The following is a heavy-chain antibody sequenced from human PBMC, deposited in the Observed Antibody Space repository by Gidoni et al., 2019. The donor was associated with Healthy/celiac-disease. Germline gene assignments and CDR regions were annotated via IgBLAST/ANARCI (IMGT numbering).Heavy chain of an antibody. D-gene: IGHD6-6*01. Sequence: QVQLVESGGGVVQPGSSLTLPCAASGFTFSSYGMHWVRQGPGKGLEWVAVIWYDGSNKNYADSVQGRFTISRDNSKNTLYLQMNNLRAEDTAVYYCATAVAAPRWGQGTTVTVSS. CDR1: GFTFSSYG. CDR3: ATAVAAPR. J-gene: IGHJ6*02. V-gene: IGHV3-33*01. CDR2: IWYDGSNK.